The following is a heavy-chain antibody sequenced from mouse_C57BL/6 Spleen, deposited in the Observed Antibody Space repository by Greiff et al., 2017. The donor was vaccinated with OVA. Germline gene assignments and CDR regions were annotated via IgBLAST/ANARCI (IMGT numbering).Heavy chain of an antibody. J-gene: IGHJ3*01. CDR3: ARRAFAY. D-gene: IGHD3-3*01. CDR1: GYTFTGYW. CDR2: ILPGSGST. V-gene: IGHV1-9*01. Sequence: QVQLQQSGAELMKPGASVKLSCKATGYTFTGYWIEWVKQRPGHGLEWIGEILPGSGSTNYNEKFKGKATLTADTSSNTAYMQLSSLTTEDSAIYYCARRAFAYWGQGTLVTVSA.